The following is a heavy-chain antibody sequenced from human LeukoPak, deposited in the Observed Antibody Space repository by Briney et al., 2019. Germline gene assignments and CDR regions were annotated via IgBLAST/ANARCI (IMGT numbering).Heavy chain of an antibody. D-gene: IGHD2-15*01. CDR2: ISAYNGNT. CDR1: GGTFSSYA. Sequence: ASVKVSCKASGGTFSSYAISWVRQAPGQGLEWMGWISAYNGNTNYAQKLQGRVTMTTDTSTSTAYMELRSLRSDDTAVYYCARVSVVCSGGSCYEVDAFDIWGQGTMVTVSS. J-gene: IGHJ3*02. CDR3: ARVSVVCSGGSCYEVDAFDI. V-gene: IGHV1-18*01.